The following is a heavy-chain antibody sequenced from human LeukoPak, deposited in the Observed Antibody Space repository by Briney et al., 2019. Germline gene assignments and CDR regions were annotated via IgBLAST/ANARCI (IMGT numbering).Heavy chain of an antibody. V-gene: IGHV1-3*01. CDR3: ARGGRLPFDY. Sequence: ASVKVSCKASGYTFTSYAMHWVRQAPGQRLEWMGWINAGNGNTKYPQKFQGRVTITRDTSASTAYMELSSLRSEDTAVYYCARGGRLPFDYWGQGTLVTVSS. CDR2: INAGNGNT. CDR1: GYTFTSYA. J-gene: IGHJ4*02. D-gene: IGHD3-10*01.